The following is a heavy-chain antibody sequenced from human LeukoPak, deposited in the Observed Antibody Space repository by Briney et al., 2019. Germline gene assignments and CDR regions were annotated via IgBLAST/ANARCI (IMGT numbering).Heavy chain of an antibody. CDR1: GFTFRSYS. CDR3: AKGLRYFDWDSMDV. J-gene: IGHJ6*03. Sequence: PGGSLRLSCAASGFTFRSYSMNWVRQAPGKGLEWVSSISSSSSYIYYADSVKGRFTISRDSAKNSLYLQMNSLRAEDTAVYYCAKGLRYFDWDSMDVWGKGTTVTVSS. D-gene: IGHD3-9*01. V-gene: IGHV3-21*01. CDR2: ISSSSSYI.